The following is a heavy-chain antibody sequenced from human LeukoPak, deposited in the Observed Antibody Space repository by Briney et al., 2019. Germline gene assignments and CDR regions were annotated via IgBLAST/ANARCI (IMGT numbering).Heavy chain of an antibody. CDR2: ISTSGSTI. J-gene: IGHJ4*02. D-gene: IGHD6-13*01. Sequence: PGGCLRLSCAASGFTFSSYEMNWVRQAPGKGLEWASYISTSGSTIYYADSVKGRFTISRDNAKKSLYLQMNSLRAEDTAVYYCASKYSSSWDGDYWGQGTLVTVSS. CDR1: GFTFSSYE. CDR3: ASKYSSSWDGDY. V-gene: IGHV3-48*03.